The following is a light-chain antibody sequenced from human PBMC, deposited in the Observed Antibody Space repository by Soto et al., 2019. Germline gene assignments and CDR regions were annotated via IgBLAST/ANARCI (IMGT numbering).Light chain of an antibody. V-gene: IGKV3-20*01. CDR3: LHHGSSLWT. CDR2: GES. J-gene: IGKJ1*01. CDR1: QSVSSY. Sequence: EIVMTQSPATLSVSPGDRATLSCRASQSVSSYLAWYQQNTGQAPRILIYGESSRATGIPDRFSGSGSGTDFTLTISSLEPEDFAMYYCLHHGSSLWTXGQGTKVDIK.